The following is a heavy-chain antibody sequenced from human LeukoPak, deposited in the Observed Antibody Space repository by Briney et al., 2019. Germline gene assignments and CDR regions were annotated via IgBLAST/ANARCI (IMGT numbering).Heavy chain of an antibody. Sequence: GASVKVSCKASGYTFTSYDINWVRQATGQGLEWMGWTNPNSDGTNYAQNFQGRVTMTRDTSISTAYMELSRLRFDDTAVYYCARNKEGKSLDYWGQGTLVTVSS. CDR1: GYTFTSYD. CDR3: ARNKEGKSLDY. J-gene: IGHJ4*02. CDR2: TNPNSDGT. V-gene: IGHV1-2*02.